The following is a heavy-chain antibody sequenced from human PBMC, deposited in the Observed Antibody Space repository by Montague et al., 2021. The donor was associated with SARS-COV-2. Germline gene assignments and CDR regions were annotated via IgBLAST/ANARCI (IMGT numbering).Heavy chain of an antibody. CDR2: IYYSGST. CDR1: GGSISSSSYY. CDR3: ARQMGQSSIFGVVIQYYFDY. Sequence: SETLSLTCTVSGGSISSSSYYWGWIRQPPGKGLEWIGSIYYSGSTYYNPSLKSRVTISVDTSKNQFSLKLSSVPAADTAVYYCARQMGQSSIFGVVIQYYFDYWGQGTLVTVSS. V-gene: IGHV4-39*01. D-gene: IGHD3-3*01. J-gene: IGHJ4*02.